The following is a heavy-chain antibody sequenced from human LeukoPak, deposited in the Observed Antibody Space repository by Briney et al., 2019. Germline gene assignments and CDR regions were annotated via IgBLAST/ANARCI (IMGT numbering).Heavy chain of an antibody. D-gene: IGHD3-16*01. Sequence: GGSLRLSCAASGFTFSSYAMHWVRQAPGKGLEWVGRIKSKTDGGTTDYAAPVKGRFTISRDDSKNTLYLQMNSLKTEDTAVYYCTTESTLGDFDYWGQGTLVTVSS. CDR3: TTESTLGDFDY. CDR1: GFTFSSYA. J-gene: IGHJ4*02. CDR2: IKSKTDGGTT. V-gene: IGHV3-15*01.